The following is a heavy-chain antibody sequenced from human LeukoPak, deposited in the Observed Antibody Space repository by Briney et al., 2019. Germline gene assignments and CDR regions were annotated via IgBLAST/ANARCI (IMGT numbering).Heavy chain of an antibody. CDR1: GGSISTYY. V-gene: IGHV4-59*01. CDR2: VYYSGST. Sequence: SETLSLTCTVSGGSISTYYWSWIRQPPGKGLEWIGYVYYSGSTNHNPSLKSRVTISVDTSKNQFSLNLNSVTAADTAVYYCARSELLWFGRVNSGFDYWGQGILVTVSP. J-gene: IGHJ4*02. D-gene: IGHD3-10*01. CDR3: ARSELLWFGRVNSGFDY.